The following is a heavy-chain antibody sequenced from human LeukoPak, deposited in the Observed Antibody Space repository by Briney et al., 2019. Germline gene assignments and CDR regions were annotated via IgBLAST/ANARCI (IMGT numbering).Heavy chain of an antibody. D-gene: IGHD2-2*01. CDR2: ISYDGSNK. CDR1: GFTFSSYA. J-gene: IGHJ4*02. Sequence: GGSLRLSCAASGFTFSSYAMHWVRQAPGKGLEWVAVISYDGSNKYYADSVKGRFTISRDNAKNSLYLQMNSLRADDTAVYYCARTTSITCYEYWGQGTLVTVTS. CDR3: ARTTSITCYEY. V-gene: IGHV3-30*04.